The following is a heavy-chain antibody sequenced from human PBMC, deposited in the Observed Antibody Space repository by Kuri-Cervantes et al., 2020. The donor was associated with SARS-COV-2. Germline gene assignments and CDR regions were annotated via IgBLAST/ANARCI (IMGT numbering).Heavy chain of an antibody. V-gene: IGHV3-20*01. Sequence: GGSLRLSCAASGFTFDGYGKSWVRQAPGKGLEWVSGINWNGGSTGYADSVKGRFTSSRDNAKNSLYLQMNSLWAEDTALYHCARVRWVGWVGYYFDYWGQGTLVTVSS. J-gene: IGHJ4*02. D-gene: IGHD1-26*01. CDR2: INWNGGST. CDR3: ARVRWVGWVGYYFDY. CDR1: GFTFDGYG.